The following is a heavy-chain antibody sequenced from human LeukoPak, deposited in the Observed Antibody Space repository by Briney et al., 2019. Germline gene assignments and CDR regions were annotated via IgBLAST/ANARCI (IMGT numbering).Heavy chain of an antibody. D-gene: IGHD6-13*01. Sequence: GGSLRLSCAASGFTFSSYWMSWVRQAPGKGLEWVANIKQDGSEKYYVDSVKGRFTISRDNAKNSLYLQMNSLRAEDTAVYYCASIRTYSSSWYNFDYWGQGTLVTVSS. CDR3: ASIRTYSSSWYNFDY. CDR1: GFTFSSYW. CDR2: IKQDGSEK. V-gene: IGHV3-7*01. J-gene: IGHJ4*02.